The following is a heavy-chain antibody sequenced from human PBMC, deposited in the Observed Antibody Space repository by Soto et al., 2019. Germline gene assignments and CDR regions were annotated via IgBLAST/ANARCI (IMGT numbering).Heavy chain of an antibody. CDR3: AKDLDYGVPSEGMDV. J-gene: IGHJ6*02. D-gene: IGHD4-17*01. CDR2: ISYDGSNK. Sequence: GGSLRLSCAASGFTFSNAWMNWVRQAPGKGLEWVAVISYDGSNKYYADSVKGRFTISRDNSKNTLYLQMNSLRAEDTAVYYCAKDLDYGVPSEGMDVWGQGTTVTVSS. V-gene: IGHV3-30*18. CDR1: GFTFSNAW.